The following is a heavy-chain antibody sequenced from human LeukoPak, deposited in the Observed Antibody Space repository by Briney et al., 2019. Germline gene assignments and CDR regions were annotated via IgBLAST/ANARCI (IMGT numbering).Heavy chain of an antibody. Sequence: SETLSLTCTVSGGSISNYYWSWIRQPAGKGLEWIGRIYTSGSTNYNPSLKSRVTVSVDTSKNQFSLKLSSVTAADTAVYYCARTPHTPAVPAAIEPFDYWGQGTLVTVSS. J-gene: IGHJ4*02. CDR1: GGSISNYY. D-gene: IGHD2-2*02. V-gene: IGHV4-4*07. CDR3: ARTPHTPAVPAAIEPFDY. CDR2: IYTSGST.